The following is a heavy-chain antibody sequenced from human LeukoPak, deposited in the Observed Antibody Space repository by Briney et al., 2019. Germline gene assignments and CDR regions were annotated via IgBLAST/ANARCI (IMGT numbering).Heavy chain of an antibody. CDR2: FYYSGST. CDR3: ARSGGRDGYNFGY. V-gene: IGHV4-59*08. Sequence: SETLSLTCTVSGGSITSHYWSWIRQPPGKGLEWIGYFYYSGSTNYNPSLESRVTISVDTSRAHSYLKLSSVTAADTAVYYCARSGGRDGYNFGYWGPGTLVTVSS. D-gene: IGHD5-24*01. CDR1: GGSITSHY. J-gene: IGHJ4*02.